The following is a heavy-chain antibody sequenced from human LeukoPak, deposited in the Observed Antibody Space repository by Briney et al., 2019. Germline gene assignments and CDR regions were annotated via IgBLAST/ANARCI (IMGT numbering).Heavy chain of an antibody. Sequence: SETLSLTCTVSGGSISRYYWSWIRQPPGKGLEWIGYISYSGSTKYNPSLMSRVTISVDTSKNQFSLKLSFATAADTAVYYCARLDYYHFDYWGQGTVVTVSS. CDR1: GGSISRYY. CDR2: ISYSGST. D-gene: IGHD3-22*01. V-gene: IGHV4-59*01. J-gene: IGHJ4*02. CDR3: ARLDYYHFDY.